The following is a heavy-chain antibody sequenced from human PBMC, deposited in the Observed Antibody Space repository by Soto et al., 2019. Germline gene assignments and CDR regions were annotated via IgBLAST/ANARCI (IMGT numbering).Heavy chain of an antibody. CDR2: IYHSGST. Sequence: QLQLQESGSGLVKPSQTLSLTCAVSGGSISSGGYSWSWIRQPPGKGLEWIGYIYHSGSTYYNPPPXSXXTISVDRSKNQFSLKRSSVTAADTAVYYWARVPDRWGQGTLVTVSS. D-gene: IGHD2-2*01. CDR1: GGSISSGGYS. V-gene: IGHV4-30-2*01. CDR3: ARVPDR. J-gene: IGHJ5*02.